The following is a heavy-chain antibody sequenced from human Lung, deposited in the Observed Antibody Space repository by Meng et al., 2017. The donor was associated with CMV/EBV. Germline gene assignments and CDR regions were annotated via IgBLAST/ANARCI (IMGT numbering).Heavy chain of an antibody. J-gene: IGHJ6*02. CDR1: GYSFSEFS. Sequence: ASXXVSXKVSGYSFSEFSIHWVRQAPGKGLEWMGGLDPVNGVTVYAQKLEGRVTMTEDTSTVTAYMELSGLRSEDTAVYFCAGARGYPTPYGMDVWGRGTTVTVSS. CDR3: AGARGYPTPYGMDV. CDR2: LDPVNGVT. D-gene: IGHD1-26*01. V-gene: IGHV1-24*01.